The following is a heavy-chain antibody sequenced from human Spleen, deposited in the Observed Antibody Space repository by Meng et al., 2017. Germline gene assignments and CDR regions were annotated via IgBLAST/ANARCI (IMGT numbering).Heavy chain of an antibody. D-gene: IGHD3-10*01. CDR1: GFTFSSYW. CDR2: IKQDGSEK. Sequence: GESLKISCAASGFTFSSYWMSWVRQAPGKGLEWVANIKQDGSEKYYVDSVKGRFTISRDNAKNSLYLQMNSLRAEDTAVYYCARGGGEGYYYNGMDVWGQGTTVTVSS. CDR3: ARGGGEGYYYNGMDV. V-gene: IGHV3-7*01. J-gene: IGHJ6*02.